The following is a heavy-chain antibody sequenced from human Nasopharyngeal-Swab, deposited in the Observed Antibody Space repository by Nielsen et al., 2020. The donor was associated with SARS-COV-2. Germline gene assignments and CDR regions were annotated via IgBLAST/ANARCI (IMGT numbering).Heavy chain of an antibody. CDR1: GFTFSSYG. Sequence: GGSLRLSCAASGFTFSSYGMHWVRQAPGKGLEWVAVIWYDGSNKYYADSVKGRFTISRDNSKNTLYLQMNSLRAEDTAVYYCASQGVSKPFDYWGQGTLVTVSS. V-gene: IGHV3-33*01. CDR3: ASQGVSKPFDY. J-gene: IGHJ4*02. D-gene: IGHD6-13*01. CDR2: IWYDGSNK.